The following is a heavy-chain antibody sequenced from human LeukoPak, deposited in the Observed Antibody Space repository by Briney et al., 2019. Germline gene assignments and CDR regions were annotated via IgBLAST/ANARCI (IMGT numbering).Heavy chain of an antibody. CDR2: ISSSGSTI. Sequence: GGSLRLSCAASGFTFSSYEMNWVRQAPGKGLEWVSYISSSGSTIYYADSVKGRFTISRDNAKNSLYLQMNSLRAEDTAVYYCARDGPDTPGGGLLWGQGTLVTVSS. CDR3: ARDGPDTPGGGLL. V-gene: IGHV3-48*03. CDR1: GFTFSSYE. J-gene: IGHJ4*02. D-gene: IGHD2-15*01.